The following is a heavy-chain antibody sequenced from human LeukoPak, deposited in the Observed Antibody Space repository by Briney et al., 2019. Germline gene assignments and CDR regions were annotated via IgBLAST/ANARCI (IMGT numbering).Heavy chain of an antibody. CDR2: ISYDGSNK. CDR1: GFTFSSYG. CDR3: AKVPQ. Sequence: GRSLRLSCAASGFTFSSYGMHWVRQAPGKGLEWVAVISYDGSNKYYADSVKGRFTISRDNSKNTLYLQMNSLRAKDTAVYYCAKVPQWGQGTLVTVSS. J-gene: IGHJ4*02. V-gene: IGHV3-30*18.